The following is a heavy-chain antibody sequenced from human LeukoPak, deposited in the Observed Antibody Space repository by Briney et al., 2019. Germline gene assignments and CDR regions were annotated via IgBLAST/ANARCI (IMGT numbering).Heavy chain of an antibody. Sequence: GGSLRLSCAASGFTFSSYEMNWVRQAPGKGLEWVSYISGSGRTIYYADSVKGRFSISRDSSKNILYLQMNSLRAEDTAVYYCGKDRCSNGIGCYYYYMDVWGKGTTVTISS. CDR3: GKDRCSNGIGCYYYYMDV. CDR1: GFTFSSYE. CDR2: ISGSGRTI. V-gene: IGHV3-48*03. D-gene: IGHD2-8*01. J-gene: IGHJ6*03.